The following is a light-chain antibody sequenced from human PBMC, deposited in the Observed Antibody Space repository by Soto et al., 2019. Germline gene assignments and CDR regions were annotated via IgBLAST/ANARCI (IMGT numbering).Light chain of an antibody. CDR2: RNN. J-gene: IGLJ1*01. CDR3: ATWDDSLNGFYV. CDR1: TSNIGSNY. V-gene: IGLV1-47*01. Sequence: GTPGQGVTISCSGSTSNIGSNYVYWYQQLPGTAPKLLIYRNNQRPSGVPDRFSGSKSGTSASLAISGLRSDDEADYFCATWDDSLNGFYVFGTGTKVTVL.